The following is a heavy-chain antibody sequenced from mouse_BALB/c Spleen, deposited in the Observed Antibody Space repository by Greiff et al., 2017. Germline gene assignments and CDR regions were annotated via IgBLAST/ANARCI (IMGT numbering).Heavy chain of an antibody. Sequence: EVKLMESGPELVKPGASVKISCKASGYSFTGYFMNWVKQSHGKSLEWIGRINPYNGDTFYNQKFKGKATLTVDKSSSTAHMELLSLTSEDSAVYYCGRGGGNYVDAMDYWGQGTSVTVSS. J-gene: IGHJ4*01. CDR1: GYSFTGYF. D-gene: IGHD2-1*01. CDR3: GRGGGNYVDAMDY. CDR2: INPYNGDT. V-gene: IGHV1-37*01.